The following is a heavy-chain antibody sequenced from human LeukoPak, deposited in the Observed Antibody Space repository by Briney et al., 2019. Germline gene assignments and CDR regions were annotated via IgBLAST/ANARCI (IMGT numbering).Heavy chain of an antibody. D-gene: IGHD2-2*02. CDR1: VGTFSSYT. Sequence: AASVKVSCKASVGTFSSYTISWERRAPGHGLEWMGRFIPILGIANYPQKFQGRVTITADKSTSTAYVLLSSLRSEDRAVYYCARDPGYCSSTSCYTRLGYWGQGTLVTVSS. CDR2: FIPILGIA. CDR3: ARDPGYCSSTSCYTRLGY. V-gene: IGHV1-69*02. J-gene: IGHJ4*02.